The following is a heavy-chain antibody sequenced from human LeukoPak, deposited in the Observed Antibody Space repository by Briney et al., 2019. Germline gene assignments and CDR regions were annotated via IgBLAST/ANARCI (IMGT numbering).Heavy chain of an antibody. D-gene: IGHD3-10*01. V-gene: IGHV3-33*01. Sequence: PGGSLRLSCAASGFTFSSYGMHWVRQAPGKGLEWVAVIWYDGSNKYYADSVKGRFTISRDNSKNTLYLQMNSLRAEDTAVYYCARDRRFGVVRGYDAFDIWGQGTMVTVSS. CDR3: ARDRRFGVVRGYDAFDI. J-gene: IGHJ3*02. CDR1: GFTFSSYG. CDR2: IWYDGSNK.